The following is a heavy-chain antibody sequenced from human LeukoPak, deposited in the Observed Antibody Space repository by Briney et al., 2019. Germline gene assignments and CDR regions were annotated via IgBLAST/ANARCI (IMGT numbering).Heavy chain of an antibody. J-gene: IGHJ3*02. CDR1: GYSFTSYW. CDR3: ARPLRYFGWEDAFDI. Sequence: GESLKISCKGSGYSFTSYWIGWVRQMPGKGLEWMGIIYPGDSDTRYSPSFQGQDTISADKSISTAYLQWSSLKASDTAMYYCARPLRYFGWEDAFDIWGQGTMVTVSS. CDR2: IYPGDSDT. V-gene: IGHV5-51*01. D-gene: IGHD3-9*01.